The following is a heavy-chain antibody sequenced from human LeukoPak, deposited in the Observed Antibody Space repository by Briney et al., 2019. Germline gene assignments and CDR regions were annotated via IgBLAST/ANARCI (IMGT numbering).Heavy chain of an antibody. J-gene: IGHJ4*02. CDR3: ARPTSGGWYELFY. V-gene: IGHV1-18*01. D-gene: IGHD6-19*01. CDR1: GYAFTSYD. Sequence: ASVKVSCKASGYAFTSYDINWVRQAPGQGLEWMGWISAYNGDTNYAQKLQGRVTMTTDTSTSTAYMELRSLRSDDTAVYYCARPTSGGWYELFYWGQGTLVTVSS. CDR2: ISAYNGDT.